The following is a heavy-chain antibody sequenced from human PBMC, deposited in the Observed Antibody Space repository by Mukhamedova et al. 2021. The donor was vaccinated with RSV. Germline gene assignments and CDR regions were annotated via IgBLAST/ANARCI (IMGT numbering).Heavy chain of an antibody. D-gene: IGHD5-18*01. CDR3: TRIQPWHFDY. CDR2: IRSKGYGATT. J-gene: IGHJ4*02. V-gene: IGHV3-49*02. Sequence: APGKGLEWVGFIRSKGYGATTEYAASVKGRFTISRDDSKSIAYLQMNGLKTEDTAVYYCTRIQPWHFDYWGQGTRVTVSS.